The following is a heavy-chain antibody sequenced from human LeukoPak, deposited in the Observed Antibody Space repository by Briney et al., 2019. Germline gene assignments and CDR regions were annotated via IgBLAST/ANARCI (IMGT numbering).Heavy chain of an antibody. D-gene: IGHD3-22*01. V-gene: IGHV1-2*02. J-gene: IGHJ4*02. Sequence: ASVKVSCKASGYTFTGYYMHWVRQAPGQGLEWMGRINPNSGGTNYAQKFQGRVTMTRDTSISTAYMELSRLRSDDTAVYYCARDPRYYYDSSGYYPFDYWGQGTLVTVSS. CDR3: ARDPRYYYDSSGYYPFDY. CDR2: INPNSGGT. CDR1: GYTFTGYY.